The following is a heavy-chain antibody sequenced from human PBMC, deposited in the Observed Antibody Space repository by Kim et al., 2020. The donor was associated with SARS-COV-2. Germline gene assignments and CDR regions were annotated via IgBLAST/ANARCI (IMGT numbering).Heavy chain of an antibody. D-gene: IGHD6-19*01. CDR2: INTDSTSI. J-gene: IGHJ4*02. CDR3: AREQWRHFDY. Sequence: GGSLRLSCAASGFTFSTYSMNWVRQAPGKGLEWVSAINTDSTSIYDADSVKGRFTISRDNAKNSLFLQMNSLRAEDTAVYYCAREQWRHFDYWGQGTLGT. CDR1: GFTFSTYS. V-gene: IGHV3-21*01.